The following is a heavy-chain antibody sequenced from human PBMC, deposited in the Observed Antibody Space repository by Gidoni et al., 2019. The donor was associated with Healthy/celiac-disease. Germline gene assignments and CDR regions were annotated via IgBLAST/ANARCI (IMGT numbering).Heavy chain of an antibody. D-gene: IGHD1-26*01. J-gene: IGHJ3*02. V-gene: IGHV3-64*01. CDR2: ISSNGGST. CDR3: ARVSSLYSGEPGTFDI. CDR1: RFTFRSHA. Sequence: EVQLVESGGGLVQPGGSLNLSCAAPRFTFRSHAMHWVRQVPGKGLEYVSAISSNGGSTYYANSVKGRFTISRDNSKNTLYLQMGSLRAEDMAVYYCARVSSLYSGEPGTFDIWGQGTMVTVSS.